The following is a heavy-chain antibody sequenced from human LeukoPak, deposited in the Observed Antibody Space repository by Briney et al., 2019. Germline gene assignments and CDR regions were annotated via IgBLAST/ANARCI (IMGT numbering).Heavy chain of an antibody. J-gene: IGHJ4*02. Sequence: GRSLRLSCAASGFTFDDYAMHWVRQAPGKGLEWVSGISWKSSSIGYEDSVKGRLTISRDNAKNSLYLQMNSLRPEDTALYYCAKDSGERGAYYFDYWGQGTLVTVSS. V-gene: IGHV3-9*01. CDR3: AKDSGERGAYYFDY. D-gene: IGHD1-1*01. CDR2: ISWKSSSI. CDR1: GFTFDDYA.